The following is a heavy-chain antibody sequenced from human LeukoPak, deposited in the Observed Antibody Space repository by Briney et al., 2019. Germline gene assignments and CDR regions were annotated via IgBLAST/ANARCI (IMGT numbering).Heavy chain of an antibody. CDR1: GGSISSYY. Sequence: PSETLSLTRTVSGGSISSYYWSWIRQPLGKGLEWIGYIYYSGSTNYNPSLKSRVTISVDTSKNQFSLKLSSVTAADTAVYYCARETYYYDSSGYQSSYAFDIWGQGTMVTVSS. CDR2: IYYSGST. J-gene: IGHJ3*02. D-gene: IGHD3-22*01. V-gene: IGHV4-59*01. CDR3: ARETYYYDSSGYQSSYAFDI.